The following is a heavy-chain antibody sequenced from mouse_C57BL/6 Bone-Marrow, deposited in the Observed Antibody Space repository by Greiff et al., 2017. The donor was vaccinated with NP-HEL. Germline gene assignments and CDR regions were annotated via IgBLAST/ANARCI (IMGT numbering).Heavy chain of an antibody. V-gene: IGHV5-17*01. CDR2: ISSGSSTI. J-gene: IGHJ3*01. Sequence: EVKLMESGGGLVKPGGSLKLSCAASGFSFSDYGMHWVRQAPEKGLEWVAYISSGSSTIYYADTLKGRFTITRDNAKNTLFMQMTSLRSEDTAMYYAARGGNSGYYHWFAYWGQGTLVTVSA. CDR1: GFSFSDYG. CDR3: ARGGNSGYYHWFAY. D-gene: IGHD2-3*01.